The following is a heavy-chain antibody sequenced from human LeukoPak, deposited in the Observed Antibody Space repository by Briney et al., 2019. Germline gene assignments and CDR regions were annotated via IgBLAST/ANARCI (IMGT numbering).Heavy chain of an antibody. CDR1: GFTFSNHG. CDR2: ISYDGSNK. V-gene: IGHV3-30*18. Sequence: GSLRLSCAASGFTFSNHGMHWVRRAPGKGLEWVAVISYDGSNKYYADSVKGRFTISRDNSKNTLYLQMNSLRAEDTAVYYCAKSIAAAGTDYWGQGTLVTVSS. D-gene: IGHD6-13*01. J-gene: IGHJ4*02. CDR3: AKSIAAAGTDY.